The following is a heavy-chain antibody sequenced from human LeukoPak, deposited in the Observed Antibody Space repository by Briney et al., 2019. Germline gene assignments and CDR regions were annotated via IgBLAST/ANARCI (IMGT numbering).Heavy chain of an antibody. J-gene: IGHJ4*02. D-gene: IGHD6-13*01. CDR3: ARVLNSLAAAGTFDY. Sequence: PGGSLRLSCAASGFDVSSYSMNWVRQAPGKGLEWVSYLSSSSSTIYYADSVKGRFTISRDNAKNSLYLQMNSLRAEDTAVYYCARVLNSLAAAGTFDYWGQGTLVTVSS. V-gene: IGHV3-48*01. CDR2: LSSSSSTI. CDR1: GFDVSSYS.